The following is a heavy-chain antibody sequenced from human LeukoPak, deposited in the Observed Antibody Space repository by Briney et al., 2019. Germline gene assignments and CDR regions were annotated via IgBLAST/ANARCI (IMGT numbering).Heavy chain of an antibody. Sequence: PSETLSLTCAVYGGSFSGYYWSWIRQPPGKGLEWIGEINHSGSTNYNPSLKSRVTISVDTSKNQFSLKLSSVTAADTAVYYCASSRGYYVDWFDPWGQGTLVTVSS. J-gene: IGHJ5*02. V-gene: IGHV4-34*01. CDR3: ASSRGYYVDWFDP. CDR2: INHSGST. CDR1: GGSFSGYY. D-gene: IGHD3-22*01.